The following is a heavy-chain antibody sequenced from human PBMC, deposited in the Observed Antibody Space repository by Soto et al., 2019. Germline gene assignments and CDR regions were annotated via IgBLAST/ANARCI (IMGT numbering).Heavy chain of an antibody. J-gene: IGHJ4*02. V-gene: IGHV4-31*03. CDR1: GDSIGSGGSY. Sequence: QVQLQESGPGLVKPSQTLSLTCTVSGDSIGSGGSYWSWIRQRPGKGLEWLGFIYPRGSTRYNPSRKSRVSLAIDTSKNQFSLRLSSVTAADTAVFYCARGFYGSGRYFQAYFDLWGQGTLVAVS. D-gene: IGHD3-10*01. CDR2: IYPRGST. CDR3: ARGFYGSGRYFQAYFDL.